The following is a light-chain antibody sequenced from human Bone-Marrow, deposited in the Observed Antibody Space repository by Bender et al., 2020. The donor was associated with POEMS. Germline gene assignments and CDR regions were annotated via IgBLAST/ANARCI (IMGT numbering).Light chain of an antibody. CDR1: NIEDTR. Sequence: SYVLTQPPSVSVAPGETARITCGGSNIEDTRVHWYQQKPGQAPMVVIHYDSDRPSGIPERFSGSHSGNTATLTISRVEAGDEADYYCQVWDGPTDHYVFGSGTKVTVL. J-gene: IGLJ1*01. CDR2: YDS. CDR3: QVWDGPTDHYV. V-gene: IGLV3-21*04.